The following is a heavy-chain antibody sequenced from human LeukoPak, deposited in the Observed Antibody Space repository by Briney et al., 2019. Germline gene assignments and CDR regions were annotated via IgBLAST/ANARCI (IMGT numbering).Heavy chain of an antibody. V-gene: IGHV3-74*01. CDR3: ARGSVHSTGWGSLDL. D-gene: IGHD3-16*01. Sequence: PGGSLRLSYAASGFTFSSYWMHWVRQAPGKGLVWVSRIISDGSSTSYADSVKGRFTISRDNAKNTLYLQMNSLRAEDTAVYYCARGSVHSTGWGSLDLWGRGTLVTVSS. J-gene: IGHJ2*01. CDR2: IISDGSST. CDR1: GFTFSSYW.